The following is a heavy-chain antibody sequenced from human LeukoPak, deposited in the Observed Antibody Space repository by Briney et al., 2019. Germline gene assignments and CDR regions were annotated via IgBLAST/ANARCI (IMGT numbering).Heavy chain of an antibody. J-gene: IGHJ3*02. Sequence: GASVKVSCKASGYTSTSYGISWVRQAPGQGLEWMGWISAYNGNTNYAQKLQGRVTMTTDTSTSTAYMELRSLRSDDTAVYYCAREAHGYSGYDGHDAFDIWGQGTMVTVSS. CDR3: AREAHGYSGYDGHDAFDI. CDR2: ISAYNGNT. CDR1: GYTSTSYG. V-gene: IGHV1-18*01. D-gene: IGHD5-12*01.